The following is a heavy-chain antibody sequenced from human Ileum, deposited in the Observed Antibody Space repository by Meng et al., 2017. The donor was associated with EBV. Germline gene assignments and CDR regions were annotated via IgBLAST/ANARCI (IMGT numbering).Heavy chain of an antibody. J-gene: IGHJ4*02. D-gene: IGHD3-10*01. Sequence: QVQLPGSGPGLGKPSGTLSLTCAVSGDSVSGSDWWSWVRQPPGKGLEWIGEVYHDGATNYHPSPKSRVTISLDKSKNEVNLHLNSLTAADTAVYFCARSSPIVRGLDYWGQGTLVTVSS. CDR2: VYHDGAT. CDR1: GDSVSGSDW. CDR3: ARSSPIVRGLDY. V-gene: IGHV4-4*02.